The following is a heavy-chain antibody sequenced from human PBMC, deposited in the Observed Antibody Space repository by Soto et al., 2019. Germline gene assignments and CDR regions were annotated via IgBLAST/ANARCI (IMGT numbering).Heavy chain of an antibody. CDR2: MNPNSGNT. J-gene: IGHJ6*03. D-gene: IGHD4-4*01. V-gene: IGHV1-8*01. CDR1: GYTFTSYD. Sequence: ASVKVSCKASGYTFTSYDINWVRQATGQGLEWMGWMNPNSGNTGYAQKFQGRVTMTGNTSISTAYMELSSLRSEDTAVYYCARSSSGNLNYYYYYYYMDVWGKGTTVTVSS. CDR3: ARSSSGNLNYYYYYYYMDV.